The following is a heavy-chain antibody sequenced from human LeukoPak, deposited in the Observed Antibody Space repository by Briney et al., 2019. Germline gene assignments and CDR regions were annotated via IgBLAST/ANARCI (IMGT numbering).Heavy chain of an antibody. CDR3: ARDLGSGQIGTTPGGLDY. D-gene: IGHD1-7*01. J-gene: IGHJ4*02. V-gene: IGHV1-46*01. CDR1: GYTFTSYY. Sequence: GASVKVSCKASGYTFTSYYIHWVRQAPGQGLEWMGLINPSGEFTTYAQKFQGRVTMTRDMSTSTAYMELSSLRSEDTAVYYCARDLGSGQIGTTPGGLDYWGQGTLVTVSS. CDR2: INPSGEFT.